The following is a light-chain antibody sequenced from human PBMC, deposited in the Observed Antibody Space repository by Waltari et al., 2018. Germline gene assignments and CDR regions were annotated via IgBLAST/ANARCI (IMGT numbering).Light chain of an antibody. CDR2: GAS. Sequence: DIQLTQSPSFLSASVGDRVIITCRAIQGIHSYLAWYQQKPGKAPELLIYGASTLQSGVPSRFSGSGSGTEFTLTSSSLQPEDLATYYCQQLSSYPLTFGGGTKVEIK. V-gene: IGKV1-9*01. CDR3: QQLSSYPLT. J-gene: IGKJ4*01. CDR1: QGIHSY.